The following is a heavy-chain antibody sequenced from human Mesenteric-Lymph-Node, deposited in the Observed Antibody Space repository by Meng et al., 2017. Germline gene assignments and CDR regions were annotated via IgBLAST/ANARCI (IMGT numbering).Heavy chain of an antibody. CDR2: IYHSGST. J-gene: IGHJ4*02. Sequence: SETLSLTCAVSGGSISSSNWWSWVRQPPGKGLEWIGEIYHSGSTNYNPSLKSRVTISVDTSKNQFSLKLNSVTAADTSVYYCARGANSDYASREFAYWGQGTLVTVSS. V-gene: IGHV4-4*02. CDR1: GGSISSSNW. CDR3: ARGANSDYASREFAY. D-gene: IGHD5-12*01.